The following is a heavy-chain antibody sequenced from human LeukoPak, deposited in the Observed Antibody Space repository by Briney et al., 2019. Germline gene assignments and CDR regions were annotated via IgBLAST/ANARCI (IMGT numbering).Heavy chain of an antibody. CDR1: GGSISSGSYY. D-gene: IGHD3-3*01. CDR3: AREVAIFGVVTRYYYYMDV. J-gene: IGHJ6*03. Sequence: SETLSLTCTVSGGSISSGSYYWSWIRQPAGKGLEWIGRIYTSGSTNYNPSLKSRVTISVDTSKNQFSLKLSSVTAADTAVYYCAREVAIFGVVTRYYYYMDVWGKGTTVTVSS. CDR2: IYTSGST. V-gene: IGHV4-61*02.